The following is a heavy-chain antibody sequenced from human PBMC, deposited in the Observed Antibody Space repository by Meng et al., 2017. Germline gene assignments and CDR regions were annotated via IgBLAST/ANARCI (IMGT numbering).Heavy chain of an antibody. CDR1: GFTFNNYW. D-gene: IGHD1-1*01. Sequence: DVQLVEAGGGLVQPCGALARSFAASGFTFNNYWMPWVRQVPGKGLVWVSRISGDGSITNYADSVKGRFTISRDNAKNTLYLQMNSLRPEDTAVYYCLDEAPRSDYWGQGSLVTVSS. CDR2: ISGDGSIT. J-gene: IGHJ4*02. CDR3: LDEAPRSDY. V-gene: IGHV3-74*01.